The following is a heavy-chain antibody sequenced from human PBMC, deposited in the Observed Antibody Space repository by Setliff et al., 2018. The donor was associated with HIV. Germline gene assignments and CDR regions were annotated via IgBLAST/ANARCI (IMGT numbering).Heavy chain of an antibody. J-gene: IGHJ4*02. D-gene: IGHD5-12*01. CDR2: ISSSGTYM. Sequence: LSCAASGFNFNTYSMNWVRQAPGKGLVSVASISSSGTYMYYGDSLKGRFSIPRDNARNSLYLQIDSLRAEDTAVYHCARSPLYSGYERYYFDYWGQGTLVTVSS. V-gene: IGHV3-21*01. CDR3: ARSPLYSGYERYYFDY. CDR1: GFNFNTYS.